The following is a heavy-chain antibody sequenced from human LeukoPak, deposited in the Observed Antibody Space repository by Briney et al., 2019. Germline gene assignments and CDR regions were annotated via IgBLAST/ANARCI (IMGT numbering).Heavy chain of an antibody. CDR1: GYTFTSYD. J-gene: IGHJ3*02. CDR2: MNPNSGNT. Sequence: GASVKVSCKASGYTFTSYDSNWVRQATGQGLEWMGWMNPNSGNTGYAQKFQGRVTMTRNTSISTANMELSSLRSEDTAVYYCARGSWNSGYDLDAFDIWGQGTMVSVSS. CDR3: ARGSWNSGYDLDAFDI. V-gene: IGHV1-8*01. D-gene: IGHD5-12*01.